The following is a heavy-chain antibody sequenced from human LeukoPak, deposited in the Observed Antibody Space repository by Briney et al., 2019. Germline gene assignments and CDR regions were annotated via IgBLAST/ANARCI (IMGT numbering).Heavy chain of an antibody. J-gene: IGHJ4*02. CDR1: GGSISGYY. V-gene: IGHV4-4*07. D-gene: IGHD2-15*01. CDR3: ARAPLVLATAFFDY. Sequence: PSETLSLTCTVSGGSISGYYWSWIRQPVGKGLEWIGRIFPSGNTNYNPSLKSRVTMSVDTSKNQFSLNLSSVTAADTAVYYCARAPLVLATAFFDYWGQGTLVIVSS. CDR2: IFPSGNT.